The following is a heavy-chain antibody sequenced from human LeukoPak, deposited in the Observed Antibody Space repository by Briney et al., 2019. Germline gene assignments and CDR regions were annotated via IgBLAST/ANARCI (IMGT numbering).Heavy chain of an antibody. V-gene: IGHV4-4*09. CDR1: GASIRNYY. CDR3: ARLGSYHDF. CDR2: IHATGGS. D-gene: IGHD1-26*01. J-gene: IGHJ4*02. Sequence: KPSETLSLTCTVSGASIRNYYWSWIRQTPEKGLEWMGYIHATGGSNYYPSLKSRLTVSIDTSRNQLSLKLTSVTAADTAVYFCARLGSYHDFWGQGALVTVS.